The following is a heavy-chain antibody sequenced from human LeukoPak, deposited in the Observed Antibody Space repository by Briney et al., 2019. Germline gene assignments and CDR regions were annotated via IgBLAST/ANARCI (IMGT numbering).Heavy chain of an antibody. J-gene: IGHJ5*02. D-gene: IGHD2-15*01. V-gene: IGHV3-53*05. CDR3: ARDLYCSAGSCSS. CDR2: ISSDGNT. Sequence: GGSLRLSCAASGLTVSGNFMSRVRQAAGKGLGSVSVISSDGNTSYADSVRGRFTVSRDNSRDTLYLQMNSLRAEDTAVYYCARDLYCSAGSCSSWRQGTLVTASS. CDR1: GLTVSGNF.